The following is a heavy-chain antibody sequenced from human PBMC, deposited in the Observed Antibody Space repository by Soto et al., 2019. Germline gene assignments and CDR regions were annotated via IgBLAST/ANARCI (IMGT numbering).Heavy chain of an antibody. D-gene: IGHD3-22*01. CDR1: GFSLSTSRVG. V-gene: IGHV2-5*02. J-gene: IGHJ3*02. CDR2: IYWDDGK. CDR3: AHRPEPVVAINADYYDSSGYSQTNAFDI. Sequence: QITLKESGPTLVKPTQTLTLTCTFSGFSLSTSRVGVGWICQPPGKALEGLALIYWDDGKRYSPSVKSTLTITQDTSKNQVVLTMTNMDPVDTATYYCAHRPEPVVAINADYYDSSGYSQTNAFDIWGQGTMVTVSS.